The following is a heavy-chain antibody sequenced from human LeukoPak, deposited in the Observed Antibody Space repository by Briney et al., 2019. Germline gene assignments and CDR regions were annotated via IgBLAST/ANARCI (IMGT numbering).Heavy chain of an antibody. CDR3: ARYIYGYLHY. Sequence: ASAKVSCTASGYTFTNYNIHWVRQAPGQGLEWMGIINPSGGSTCYAQKFQGRVTMTRDTSTSTVYMELSSLRSEDTAVYYCARYIYGYLHYWGQGTLVTVSS. V-gene: IGHV1-46*01. J-gene: IGHJ4*02. CDR2: INPSGGST. D-gene: IGHD5-18*01. CDR1: GYTFTNYN.